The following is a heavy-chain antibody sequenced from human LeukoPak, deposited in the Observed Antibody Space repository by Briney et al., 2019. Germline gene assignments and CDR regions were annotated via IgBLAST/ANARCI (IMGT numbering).Heavy chain of an antibody. Sequence: SETLSLTCTVSGGSISSSSYYWGWIRQPPGKGLEWIGSIYYSGSTYYNPSLKSRVTISVDTSKNQFSLKLSSVTAADTAVYYCARGEDILTGYPDYWGQGTLVTVSS. CDR3: ARGEDILTGYPDY. J-gene: IGHJ4*02. CDR2: IYYSGST. CDR1: GGSISSSSYY. D-gene: IGHD3-9*01. V-gene: IGHV4-39*07.